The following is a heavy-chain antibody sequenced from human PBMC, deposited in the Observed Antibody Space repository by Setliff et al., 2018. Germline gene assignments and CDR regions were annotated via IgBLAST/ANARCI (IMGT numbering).Heavy chain of an antibody. Sequence: KASETLSLTCAVYGGSFSGYYWSWIRQPPGKGLEWIGEINHSGSTNYNPSLKSRVTISVDTSKNQFSLKLSSVTAADTAVYYCARRYSFWSGYLDYWGQGTLVTVSS. D-gene: IGHD3-3*01. CDR1: GGSFSGYY. V-gene: IGHV4-34*01. J-gene: IGHJ4*02. CDR3: ARRYSFWSGYLDY. CDR2: INHSGST.